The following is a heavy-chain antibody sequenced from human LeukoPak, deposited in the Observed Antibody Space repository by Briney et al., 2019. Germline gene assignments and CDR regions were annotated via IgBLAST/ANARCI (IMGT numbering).Heavy chain of an antibody. Sequence: KSSETLSLTCTVSGGSISRYYWSWIRQPPVKGLEWIGYIYYSGSTNYNPSLKSRVTISVDTSKNQFSLKLSSVTAADTAVYYCARDQTVTTGFRAFDIWGQGTMVTVSS. CDR2: IYYSGST. CDR1: GGSISRYY. V-gene: IGHV4-59*01. J-gene: IGHJ3*02. D-gene: IGHD4-17*01. CDR3: ARDQTVTTGFRAFDI.